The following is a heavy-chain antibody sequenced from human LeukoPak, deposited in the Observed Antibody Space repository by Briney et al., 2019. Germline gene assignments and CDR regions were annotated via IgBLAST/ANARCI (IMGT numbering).Heavy chain of an antibody. J-gene: IGHJ4*02. V-gene: IGHV3-30*18. CDR1: GFTFDTYG. Sequence: PGGSLRLSCAASGFTFDTYGMHWVRQAPGKGLEWVAVISHDGVDKYYADSVKGRFTISRDNSKNTVYLQMNSLTADDTAVYYCAKTTVGYSSGRYPGWPADCWGQGTLVTVSP. CDR2: ISHDGVDK. D-gene: IGHD6-19*01. CDR3: AKTTVGYSSGRYPGWPADC.